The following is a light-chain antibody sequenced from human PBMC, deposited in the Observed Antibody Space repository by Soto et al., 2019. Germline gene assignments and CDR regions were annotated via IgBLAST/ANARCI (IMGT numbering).Light chain of an antibody. J-gene: IGKJ2*01. Sequence: DIQMTQSPSTXSXSVGDRVTITCRASQSISSWLAWYQQKPGKAPKLLIYKASSLESGVPSRFSGSGSGTEFTLTISSLQPDDFATYYCQQYNSYPYTFGQGTKLEIK. V-gene: IGKV1-5*03. CDR3: QQYNSYPYT. CDR1: QSISSW. CDR2: KAS.